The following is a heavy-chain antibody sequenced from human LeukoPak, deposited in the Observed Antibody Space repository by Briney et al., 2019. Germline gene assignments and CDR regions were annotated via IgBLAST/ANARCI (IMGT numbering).Heavy chain of an antibody. CDR2: INPNSGGT. CDR3: ARLRGSSDDY. V-gene: IGHV1-2*06. D-gene: IGHD3-10*01. J-gene: IGHJ4*02. Sequence: GAPVKVSCKASGYTFTGYYMHRVRQAPGQGLEWMGRINPNSGGTNYAQKFQGRVTMTRDTSISTAYTELSRLRSDDTAVYYCARLRGSSDDYWGQGTLVTVSS. CDR1: GYTFTGYY.